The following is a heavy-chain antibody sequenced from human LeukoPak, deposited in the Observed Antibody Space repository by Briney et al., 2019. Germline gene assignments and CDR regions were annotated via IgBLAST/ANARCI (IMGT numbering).Heavy chain of an antibody. D-gene: IGHD3-16*01. V-gene: IGHV4-59*01. J-gene: IGHJ3*02. CDR1: GGSISSYY. Sequence: SETLSLTCTVSGGSISSYYWSWIRQPPGKGLEWIGYIYYSGSTNYNPSLKSRVTISVDTSKNQFSLKLSSVTAADTAVYYCARDNTDGASAFDIWGQGTMVTVSS. CDR2: IYYSGST. CDR3: ARDNTDGASAFDI.